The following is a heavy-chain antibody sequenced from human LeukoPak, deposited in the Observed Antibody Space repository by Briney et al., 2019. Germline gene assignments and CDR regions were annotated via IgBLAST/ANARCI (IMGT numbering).Heavy chain of an antibody. CDR3: ARALPAMALRYFDY. V-gene: IGHV4-30-2*01. Sequence: SETLSLTCAVSGGSISSGGYSWSWIRQPPGKGLEWIGYIYHSGSTYYNPSLKSRVTISVDTSKNQFSLKLSSVTAADTAVYYCARALPAMALRYFDYWGQGTLVTVSS. D-gene: IGHD5-18*01. CDR1: GGSISSGGYS. CDR2: IYHSGST. J-gene: IGHJ4*02.